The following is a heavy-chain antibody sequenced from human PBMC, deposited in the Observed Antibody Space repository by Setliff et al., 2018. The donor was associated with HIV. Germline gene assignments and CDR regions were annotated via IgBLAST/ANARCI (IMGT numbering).Heavy chain of an antibody. V-gene: IGHV4-59*12. D-gene: IGHD5-18*01. CDR2: IYNSEYT. Sequence: SETLSLTCNVSGDSISSYYWSWIRQPPGKGLEWIGYIYNSEYTNYNPSLTSRVSMSVDTSKSQFSLKLNSVTAADTAVYYCAKSVDTTMDDYYYVDIWGTGITVTSP. CDR3: AKSVDTTMDDYYYVDI. CDR1: GDSISSYY. J-gene: IGHJ6*03.